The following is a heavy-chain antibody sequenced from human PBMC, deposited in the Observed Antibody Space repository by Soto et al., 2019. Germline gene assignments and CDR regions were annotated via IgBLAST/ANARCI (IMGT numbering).Heavy chain of an antibody. V-gene: IGHV1-69*13. CDR2: IIPIFGTA. Sequence: ASVKVSCKASGGTFSSYAISWVRQAPGQGLEWMGGIIPIFGTANYAQKFQGRVTITADESTSTAYMGLSSLRSEDTAVYYCAREGRRGTMVRENWFDPWGQGTLVTVSS. D-gene: IGHD3-10*01. CDR3: AREGRRGTMVRENWFDP. J-gene: IGHJ5*02. CDR1: GGTFSSYA.